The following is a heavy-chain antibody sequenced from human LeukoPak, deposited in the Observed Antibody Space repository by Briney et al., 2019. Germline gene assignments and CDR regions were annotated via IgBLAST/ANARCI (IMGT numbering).Heavy chain of an antibody. D-gene: IGHD5-18*01. V-gene: IGHV5-51*01. Sequence: GESLKISCQGSGFTFPKYWIGWVRQMPGKGLECMGLIYPGDSETRYSPSFQGQVTISVDTSINTAYLEWKSLKASDTAMYYCTRHSDTTMLTGYYYGLDVWGQGTTVTVSS. J-gene: IGHJ6*02. CDR2: IYPGDSET. CDR3: TRHSDTTMLTGYYYGLDV. CDR1: GFTFPKYW.